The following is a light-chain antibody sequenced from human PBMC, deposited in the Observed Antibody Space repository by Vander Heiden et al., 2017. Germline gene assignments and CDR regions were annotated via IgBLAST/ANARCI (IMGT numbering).Light chain of an antibody. V-gene: IGKV1-39*01. J-gene: IGKJ1*01. Sequence: DIQVTQSPSSLSAAVGDRVTITCRASQSIGTSINWYQRKTGKAPNLLIYLASNLQSGVPSRFSGSGSGTDFTLTISSLQPEDFATYYCQQSSTTPTWTFGQGTKIDFK. CDR2: LAS. CDR3: QQSSTTPTWT. CDR1: QSIGTS.